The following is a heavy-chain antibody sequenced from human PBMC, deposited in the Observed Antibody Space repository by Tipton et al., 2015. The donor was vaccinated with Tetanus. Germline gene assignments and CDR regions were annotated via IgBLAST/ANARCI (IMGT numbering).Heavy chain of an antibody. V-gene: IGHV4-59*04. J-gene: IGHJ4*02. CDR1: GGSISSYY. Sequence: TLSLTCTVSGGSISSYYWSWIRQPPGKGLEWIGYIYYSGSTYYNPSLKSRVTISVDTSKNQFSLKLSSVTAADTAVYYCARHQREGFLEWLLSSFDYWGQGTLVTVSS. CDR3: ARHQREGFLEWLLSSFDY. CDR2: IYYSGST. D-gene: IGHD3-3*01.